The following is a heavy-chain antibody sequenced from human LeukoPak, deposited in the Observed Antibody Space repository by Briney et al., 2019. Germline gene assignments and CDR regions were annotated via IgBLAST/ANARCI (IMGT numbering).Heavy chain of an antibody. CDR3: ARDRGGISAGTLDF. Sequence: NSSETLSLTCSVSGGYVSGYYWSWIRQPPGKGLEWIGYIYYIGTTKYNPSLKSRVTISVDTSKNQFSLNMSSVTAADTAVYYCARDRGGISAGTLDFWGQGTLVTVSS. CDR1: GGYVSGYY. V-gene: IGHV4-59*02. D-gene: IGHD3-16*02. CDR2: IYYIGTT. J-gene: IGHJ4*02.